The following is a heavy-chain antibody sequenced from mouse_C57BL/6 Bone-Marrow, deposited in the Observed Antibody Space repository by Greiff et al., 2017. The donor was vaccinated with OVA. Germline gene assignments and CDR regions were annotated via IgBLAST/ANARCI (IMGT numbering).Heavy chain of an antibody. Sequence: DVKLVESGGDLVKPGGSLKLSCAASGFTFSSYGMSWVRQTPDKRLEWVATISSGGSYTYYPDSVKGRFTISRDNAKNTLYLQMSSLKSEDTAMYYCARQRYPGYFDYWGQGTTLTVSS. CDR3: ARQRYPGYFDY. CDR1: GFTFSSYG. D-gene: IGHD2-14*01. J-gene: IGHJ2*01. CDR2: ISSGGSYT. V-gene: IGHV5-6*02.